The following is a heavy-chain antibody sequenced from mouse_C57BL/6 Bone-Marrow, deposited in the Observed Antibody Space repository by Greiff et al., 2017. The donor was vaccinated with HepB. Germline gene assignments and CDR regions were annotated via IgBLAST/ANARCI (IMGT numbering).Heavy chain of an antibody. V-gene: IGHV1-19*01. J-gene: IGHJ3*01. CDR3: AQGDAY. CDR1: GYTFTDYY. Sequence: VQLKESGPVLVKPGASVKMSCKASGYTFTDYYMNWVKQSHGKSLEWIGVINPYNGGTSYNQKFKGKATFTVDKSSSTAYMELNSLTSEDSAVYYCAQGDAYWGQGTLVTVSA. CDR2: INPYNGGT. D-gene: IGHD2-13*01.